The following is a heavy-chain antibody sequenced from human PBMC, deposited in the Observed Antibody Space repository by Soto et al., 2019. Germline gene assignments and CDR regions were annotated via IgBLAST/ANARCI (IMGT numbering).Heavy chain of an antibody. CDR3: ARGEQYSGRIFDY. V-gene: IGHV6-1*01. Sequence: QTRSLTCAITGDSVSSNSAGWSWVRQSPSRGLEWLGRTYYRSKWYYEYAVSVRGRITINPDTSKNQYSLQLNSVTPEDTAVYFCARGEQYSGRIFDYWGQGTLVTVSS. D-gene: IGHD1-26*01. CDR2: TYYRSKWYY. CDR1: GDSVSSNSAG. J-gene: IGHJ4*01.